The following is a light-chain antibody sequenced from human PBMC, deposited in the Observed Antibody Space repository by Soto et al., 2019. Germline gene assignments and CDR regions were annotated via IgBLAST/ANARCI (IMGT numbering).Light chain of an antibody. J-gene: IGKJ1*01. Sequence: DIQITQSPSTLSASVGDRVTITCRASRFISSYLAWYQQKPGKAPKLLIYDASTLESGVPSRFSGSGSGREFTLTVSGLQPDDFATYYCQHYNSFSTWTFGQGTKVDI. CDR1: RFISSY. CDR3: QHYNSFSTWT. V-gene: IGKV1-5*01. CDR2: DAS.